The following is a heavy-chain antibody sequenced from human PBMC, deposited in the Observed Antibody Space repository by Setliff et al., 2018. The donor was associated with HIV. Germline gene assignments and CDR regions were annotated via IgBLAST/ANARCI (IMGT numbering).Heavy chain of an antibody. V-gene: IGHV3-74*03. J-gene: IGHJ4*02. CDR2: INSDGSST. CDR1: GFTLSSYA. D-gene: IGHD2-15*01. CDR3: ARARGGNSEWSY. Sequence: PGGSLRLSCAASGFTLSSYAMSWVRQAPGKGLVWVSRINSDGSSTTYADFVKGRFTISRDNAKNTLYLQMNSLRAEDTAVYSCARARGGNSEWSYWGQGTLVTVSS.